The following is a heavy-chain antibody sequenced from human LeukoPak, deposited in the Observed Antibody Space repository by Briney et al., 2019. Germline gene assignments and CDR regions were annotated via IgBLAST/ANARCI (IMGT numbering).Heavy chain of an antibody. CDR2: IYSGGST. D-gene: IGHD4-23*01. Sequence: PGGSLRLSCAASGFTVSSNYMSWVRQAPGKGLEWVSVIYSGGSTYYADSVKGRFTISRDDLKNTLYLQMNSLKTEDTAVYYCTTEETTVVTPIRFDYWGQGTLVTVSS. CDR1: GFTVSSNY. V-gene: IGHV3-66*01. CDR3: TTEETTVVTPIRFDY. J-gene: IGHJ4*02.